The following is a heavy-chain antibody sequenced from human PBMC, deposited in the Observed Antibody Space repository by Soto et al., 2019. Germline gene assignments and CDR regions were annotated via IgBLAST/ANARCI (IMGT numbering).Heavy chain of an antibody. Sequence: GGSLRLSCAASGFTFSSYDMHWVRQATGKGLEWVSAIGTAGDTYYPGSVKGRFTISRENAKNSLYLQMNSLRAEDTAVYYCARTFYGGNSGPFDYWGQGTLVTVSS. V-gene: IGHV3-13*01. J-gene: IGHJ4*02. CDR2: IGTAGDT. CDR3: ARTFYGGNSGPFDY. CDR1: GFTFSSYD. D-gene: IGHD2-21*02.